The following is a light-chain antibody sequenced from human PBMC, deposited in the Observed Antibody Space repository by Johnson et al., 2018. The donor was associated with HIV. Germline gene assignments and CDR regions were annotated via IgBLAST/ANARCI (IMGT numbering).Light chain of an antibody. V-gene: IGLV1-51*01. CDR2: DNN. J-gene: IGLJ1*01. Sequence: QSVLTQPPSVSAAPGQKVTISCSGSSSNIGRNYVSWYQQLPGTAPKLLIFDNNKRPSGIPDRFSASKSGTSATLGITGLQTGDEADYYCGTWDSSVSAYVFGTGTKVTV. CDR3: GTWDSSVSAYV. CDR1: SSNIGRNY.